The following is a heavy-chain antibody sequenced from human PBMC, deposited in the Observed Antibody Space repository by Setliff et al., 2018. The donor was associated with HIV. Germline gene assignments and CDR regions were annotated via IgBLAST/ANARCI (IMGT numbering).Heavy chain of an antibody. CDR2: IDPNNGDT. CDR1: GYTFISND. Sequence: ASVKVSCKASGYTFISNDINWVRQAPGQGLEWMGWIDPNNGDTTIPRRFQGRVTMTRDTSINTAYMQLSGLRPDDTAVYYCARQLSNSLESWGQGTLVTVSS. D-gene: IGHD3-3*01. CDR3: ARQLSNSLES. V-gene: IGHV1-2*02. J-gene: IGHJ5*02.